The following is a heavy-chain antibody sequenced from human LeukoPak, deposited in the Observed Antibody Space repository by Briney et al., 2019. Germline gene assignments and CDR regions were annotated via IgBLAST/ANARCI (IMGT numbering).Heavy chain of an antibody. CDR3: ARRLNYCSSTSCYREHYYYYMDV. J-gene: IGHJ6*03. CDR1: GGSISSYY. D-gene: IGHD2-2*02. Sequence: SETLSLTCTVSGGSISSYYWSWIRQPAGKGLEWIGRIYTSGSTNYNPSLKSRVTMSVDTSKNQFSLKLSSVTAADTAVYYCARRLNYCSSTSCYREHYYYYMDVWGKGTTVTVSS. V-gene: IGHV4-4*07. CDR2: IYTSGST.